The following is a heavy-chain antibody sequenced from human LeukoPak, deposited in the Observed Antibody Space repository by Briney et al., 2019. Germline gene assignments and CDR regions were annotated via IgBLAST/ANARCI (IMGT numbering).Heavy chain of an antibody. D-gene: IGHD1-1*01. CDR3: ASVPAERGLYYFDY. V-gene: IGHV1-2*02. CDR1: GYTFTGYY. CDR2: INPNSGGT. J-gene: IGHJ4*02. Sequence: ASVKVSCKASGYTFTGYYMHWVRQAPGQGLEWMGWINPNSGGTNYAQKFQGRVTMTRDTSISTAYMELSRLRSDDTAVYYCASVPAERGLYYFDYWGQGTLVTVSS.